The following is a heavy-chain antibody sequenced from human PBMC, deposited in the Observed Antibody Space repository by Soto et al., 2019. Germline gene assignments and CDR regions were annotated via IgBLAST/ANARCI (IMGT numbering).Heavy chain of an antibody. D-gene: IGHD2-2*01. Sequence: PSETLSLTCTVSGGSISSSSYYWGWIRQPPGKGLEWIGSIYYSGSTYYNPSLKSRVTISVDTSKNQFSLKLSSVTAADTAVYYCARQGYCSSNSCYGKVWFDPWGQGTLVTVSS. CDR2: IYYSGST. J-gene: IGHJ5*02. CDR1: GGSISSSSYY. V-gene: IGHV4-39*01. CDR3: ARQGYCSSNSCYGKVWFDP.